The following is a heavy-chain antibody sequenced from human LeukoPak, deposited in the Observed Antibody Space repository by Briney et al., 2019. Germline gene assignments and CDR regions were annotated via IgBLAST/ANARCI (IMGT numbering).Heavy chain of an antibody. V-gene: IGHV1-8*01. CDR3: ARGRIAVAGTMLY. CDR1: GYTFTSYD. J-gene: IGHJ4*02. Sequence: ASVKVSCKASGYTFTSYDINWVRQATGQGLEWMGWMSPNSGNTGYAQKFQGRVAMTRNTSISTAYMELSSLRSEDTAVYYCARGRIAVAGTMLYWGQGTLVTVSS. CDR2: MSPNSGNT. D-gene: IGHD6-19*01.